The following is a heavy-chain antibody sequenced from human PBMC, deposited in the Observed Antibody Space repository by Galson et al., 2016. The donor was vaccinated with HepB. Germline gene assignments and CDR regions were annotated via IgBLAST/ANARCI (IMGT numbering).Heavy chain of an antibody. V-gene: IGHV3-74*01. Sequence: SLRLSCAASGFTFSHYWMHWVRQAPGKGLVWVSRINSDGSVTDYADSVKGRFTISRDNANNTLFLQMNSLRADDTAVYYCGRELLGGQGTLVAVSS. CDR1: GFTFSHYW. CDR3: GRELL. CDR2: INSDGSVT. J-gene: IGHJ4*02.